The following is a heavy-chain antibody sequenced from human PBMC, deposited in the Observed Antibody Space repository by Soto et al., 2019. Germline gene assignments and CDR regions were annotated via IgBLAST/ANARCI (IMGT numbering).Heavy chain of an antibody. CDR3: AKGESYSVNDAFDI. CDR2: ISYDGSNK. J-gene: IGHJ3*02. CDR1: GFTFSSYG. V-gene: IGHV3-30*18. Sequence: PXGSLRLSCSAAGFTFSSYGMHWVRKAPGKGLEWVAVISYDGSNKYYADSVKGRFTISRDNSKNTLYLQMNSLRAEDTAVYYCAKGESYSVNDAFDIWGQGSMVTVSS. D-gene: IGHD1-26*01.